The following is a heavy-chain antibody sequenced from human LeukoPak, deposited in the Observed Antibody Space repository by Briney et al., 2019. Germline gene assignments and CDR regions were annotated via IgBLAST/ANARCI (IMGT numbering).Heavy chain of an antibody. Sequence: SETLSLTYAVYGGSYNGYFWSWIRQPLGKGLEWIGEINKSGSTNYNPSLKSRVTMSIDTSRNQISLRLTSVTAADTGVYYCARNSAYSTSSGFNAWGQGTLVTVSS. V-gene: IGHV4-34*01. CDR3: ARNSAYSTSSGFNA. CDR1: GGSYNGYF. CDR2: INKSGST. D-gene: IGHD6-6*01. J-gene: IGHJ4*02.